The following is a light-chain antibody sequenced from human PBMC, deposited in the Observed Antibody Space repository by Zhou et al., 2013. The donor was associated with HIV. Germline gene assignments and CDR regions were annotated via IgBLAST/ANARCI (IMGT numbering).Light chain of an antibody. V-gene: IGKV2D-29*02. CDR1: QSLQDSDGKTY. CDR2: EVS. CDR3: MQSIQFPLT. Sequence: ETVLTQSPLTLSVTRGQSASMSCKSSQSLQDSDGKTYLYWYLQKPGQSPQLLIYEVSNRFSGVPDRFSGSGSGTDFTLKISRVEAEDVGVYYCMQSIQFPLTFGPGTKVDIK. J-gene: IGKJ3*01.